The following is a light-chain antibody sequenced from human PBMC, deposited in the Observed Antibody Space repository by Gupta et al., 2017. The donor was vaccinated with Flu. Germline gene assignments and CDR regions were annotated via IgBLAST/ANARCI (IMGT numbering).Light chain of an antibody. CDR2: GAS. V-gene: IGKV3-11*01. CDR3: QQRYDWPDT. Sequence: EIVLTQSPPTVSFSPGESANLPCRASQSVSTFLAWYQQKPAQAPRLLIYGASNRANGLPPRFSGSGSAAYITLIISMRAPEDFTFYYSQQRYDWPDTFGQGTKLEIK. CDR1: QSVSTF. J-gene: IGKJ2*01.